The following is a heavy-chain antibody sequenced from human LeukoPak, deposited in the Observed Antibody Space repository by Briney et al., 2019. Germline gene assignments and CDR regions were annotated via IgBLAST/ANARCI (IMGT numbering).Heavy chain of an antibody. Sequence: GGSLRLSCTASGFTFSSYWMHWVRQAPGKGLVWVSRINSDGSSTSYADSVKGRFTISRDNAKNTLYLQMNSLRAEDTAVYYCARSPYCGGDCYSDYWGQGTLVTVSS. CDR3: ARSPYCGGDCYSDY. D-gene: IGHD2-21*02. V-gene: IGHV3-74*01. CDR1: GFTFSSYW. J-gene: IGHJ4*02. CDR2: INSDGSST.